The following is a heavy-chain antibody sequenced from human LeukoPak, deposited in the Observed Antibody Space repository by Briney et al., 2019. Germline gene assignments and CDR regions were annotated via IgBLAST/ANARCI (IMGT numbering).Heavy chain of an antibody. CDR2: INPSGGST. D-gene: IGHD2-8*01. V-gene: IGHV1-46*03. CDR1: GYTFTSYY. Sequence: ASVKVSCKASGYTFTSYYMHWVRQAPGQGLEWMGIINPSGGSTSYAQKFQGRVTMTRDTSTSTVYKELSSLRSEDTAVYYCARGGANCTNGVCEWNWFDPWGQGTLVPVSS. J-gene: IGHJ5*02. CDR3: ARGGANCTNGVCEWNWFDP.